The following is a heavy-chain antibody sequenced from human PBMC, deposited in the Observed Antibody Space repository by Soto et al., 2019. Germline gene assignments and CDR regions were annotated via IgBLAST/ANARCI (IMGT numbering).Heavy chain of an antibody. CDR1: GASVSSGVYY. CDR2: IDNSGST. D-gene: IGHD3-10*02. J-gene: IGHJ4*02. CDR3: AAAVSDFDVRRYPTSYFDQ. Sequence: SETLSLTCTVSGASVSSGVYYWTWIRQHPGKGLEWIGYIDNSGSTYYNPSLTGRVDISVDTSKNQFSLNLQSLTAADTAFYYCAAAVSDFDVRRYPTSYFDQWGQGILVTVSS. V-gene: IGHV4-31*03.